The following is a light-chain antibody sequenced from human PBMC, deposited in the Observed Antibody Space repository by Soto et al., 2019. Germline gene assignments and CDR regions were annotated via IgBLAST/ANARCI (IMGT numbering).Light chain of an antibody. CDR1: QSVTSDF. CDR3: QQYGRSSLMFT. CDR2: GAS. V-gene: IGKV3-20*01. J-gene: IGKJ2*01. Sequence: EIVLTQSPGTLSLSPGERATLSCRASQSVTSDFLAWYQQKPGQAPRLLIYGASTRAAGVPDRFSGSGSGTDFTLTITRLEPEDFAVYYCQQYGRSSLMFTFGQGTKVDIK.